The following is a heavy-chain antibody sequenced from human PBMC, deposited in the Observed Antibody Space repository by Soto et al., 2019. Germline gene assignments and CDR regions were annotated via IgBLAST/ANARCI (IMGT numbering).Heavy chain of an antibody. CDR1: GFPGTAHY. D-gene: IGHD5-12*01. V-gene: IGHV3-53*01. CDR2: IYSGGAT. CDR3: ARAGMWLGQLD. J-gene: IGHJ4*02. Sequence: EVQVVESGGGLIQPGGSLRLSCVVSGFPGTAHYTNWVRQAPGKGLEWVATIYSGGATYYANSVKGRFTVSGDNSKNTLNLQMNNLRAEDTAVYYCARAGMWLGQLDWGQGSLVTVSS.